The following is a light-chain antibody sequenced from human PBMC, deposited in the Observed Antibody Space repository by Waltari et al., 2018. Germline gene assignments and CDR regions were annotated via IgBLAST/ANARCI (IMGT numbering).Light chain of an antibody. Sequence: EIELTQSPATLSLSPGERATLSCRASQSINSYLAWYQQKPGQAPRLLIYDASNRATGVPARFSGSGSGSDFTLTISSLDPEDFAVYYCQQRYNWPLTFGQGTRLEIK. CDR2: DAS. CDR1: QSINSY. CDR3: QQRYNWPLT. V-gene: IGKV3-11*01. J-gene: IGKJ5*01.